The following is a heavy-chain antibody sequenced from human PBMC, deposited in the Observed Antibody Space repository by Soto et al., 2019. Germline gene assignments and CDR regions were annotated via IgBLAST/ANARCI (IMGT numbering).Heavy chain of an antibody. V-gene: IGHV5-10-1*03. CDR1: GYNFTSYW. CDR2: IDPSDSST. CDR3: ASRHYHILTAKNWFVP. D-gene: IGHD3-9*01. J-gene: IGHJ5*02. Sequence: VQLVQSGAELKKPGDSLTISCKASGYNFTSYWIAWVREMPGKGLEWMGRIDPSDSSTDYSPSFEGHVTMSTDKSISTAYLQWSSLKASDTAMYYCASRHYHILTAKNWFVPWGQGTLVTVSS.